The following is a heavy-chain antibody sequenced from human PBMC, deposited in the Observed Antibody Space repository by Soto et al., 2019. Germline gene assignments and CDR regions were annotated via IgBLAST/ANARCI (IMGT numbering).Heavy chain of an antibody. V-gene: IGHV1-58*02. CDR1: GFTFTSSA. CDR2: IVVGSGNT. CDR3: AAGESYDILTGYRYFDY. Sequence: QMQLVQSGPEVKKPGTSVKVSCKASGFTFTSSAMQWVRQARGQRLEWIGWIVVGSGNTNYAQKFQERVTITRDMSTSTAYMELSSLRSEDTAVYYCAAGESYDILTGYRYFDYWGQGTLVTVSS. J-gene: IGHJ4*02. D-gene: IGHD3-9*01.